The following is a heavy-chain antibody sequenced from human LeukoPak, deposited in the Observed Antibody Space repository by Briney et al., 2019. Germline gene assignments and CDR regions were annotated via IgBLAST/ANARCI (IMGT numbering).Heavy chain of an antibody. D-gene: IGHD2-2*01. V-gene: IGHV3-30*02. J-gene: IGHJ4*02. Sequence: GGSLRLSCAASGFTFSSYGMHWVRQAPGKGLEWVAFIRYDGSNKYYADSVKGRFTISRDNSKNTLYLQMNSLRAEDTAVYYCANDIVVVPAATSDYWGQGTLVIVSS. CDR2: IRYDGSNK. CDR3: ANDIVVVPAATSDY. CDR1: GFTFSSYG.